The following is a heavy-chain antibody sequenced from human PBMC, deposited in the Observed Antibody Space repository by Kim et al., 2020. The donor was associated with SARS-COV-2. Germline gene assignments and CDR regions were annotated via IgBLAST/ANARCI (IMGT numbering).Heavy chain of an antibody. CDR3: ARDPHYDSSGYSDAFDI. CDR1: GFTFSSYA. V-gene: IGHV3-30-3*01. D-gene: IGHD3-22*01. J-gene: IGHJ3*02. CDR2: ISYDGSNK. Sequence: GGSLRLSCAASGFTFSSYAMHWVRQAPGKGLEWVAVISYDGSNKYYADSVKGRFTISRDNSKNTLYLQMNSLRAEDTAVYYCARDPHYDSSGYSDAFDIWGQGTMVTVSS.